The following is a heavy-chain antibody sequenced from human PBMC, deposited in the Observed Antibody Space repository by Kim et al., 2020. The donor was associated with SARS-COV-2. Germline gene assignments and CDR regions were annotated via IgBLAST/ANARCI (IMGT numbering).Heavy chain of an antibody. Sequence: SETLSLTCAVYGGSFSGYYWSWIRQPPGKGLEWIGEINHSGSTNYNPSLKSRVTISVDTSKNQFSLKLSSVTAADTAVYYCARGYRTRPFDYWGQGTLVTVSS. D-gene: IGHD6-6*01. V-gene: IGHV4-34*01. J-gene: IGHJ4*02. CDR2: INHSGST. CDR3: ARGYRTRPFDY. CDR1: GGSFSGYY.